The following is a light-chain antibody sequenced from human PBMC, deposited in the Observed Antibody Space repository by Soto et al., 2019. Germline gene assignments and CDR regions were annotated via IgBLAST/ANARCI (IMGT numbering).Light chain of an antibody. Sequence: DIQMTQSPSSLSASVGDRVTITCRASQSFSHYVNWYQQKPGTAPKLLIYAATTLQSGVPSMFRGSQSGPDFTLTISGLQREEFATYYCQQSFSTPWTFGQGTNVEIK. CDR2: AAT. CDR3: QQSFSTPWT. J-gene: IGKJ1*01. CDR1: QSFSHY. V-gene: IGKV1-39*01.